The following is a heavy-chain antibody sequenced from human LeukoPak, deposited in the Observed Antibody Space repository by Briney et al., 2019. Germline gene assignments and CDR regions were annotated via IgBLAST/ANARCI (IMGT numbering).Heavy chain of an antibody. CDR2: IIPIFGTA. Sequence: SVKVSCKASGYTFTSYYMHWVRQAPGQGLEWMGGIIPIFGTANYAQKFQGRVTITADKSTSTAYMELSSLRSEDTAVYYCARETRQGWFDPWGQGTLVTVSS. D-gene: IGHD6-6*01. J-gene: IGHJ5*02. CDR3: ARETRQGWFDP. V-gene: IGHV1-69*06. CDR1: GYTFTSYY.